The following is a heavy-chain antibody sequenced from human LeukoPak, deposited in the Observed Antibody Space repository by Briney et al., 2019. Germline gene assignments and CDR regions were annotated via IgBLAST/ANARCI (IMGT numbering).Heavy chain of an antibody. CDR1: GFSFSDYY. Sequence: GGSLRLSCAASGFSFSDYYMNWIRQVPGKGLEWVSYISGSGDETYYTDSVRGRFTVSRDNAKNSLRLQMNSLRVEDTAVYYCAREVLRSWGVPDYWGQGTLVTVSS. D-gene: IGHD1-26*01. J-gene: IGHJ4*02. V-gene: IGHV3-11*01. CDR2: ISGSGDET. CDR3: AREVLRSWGVPDY.